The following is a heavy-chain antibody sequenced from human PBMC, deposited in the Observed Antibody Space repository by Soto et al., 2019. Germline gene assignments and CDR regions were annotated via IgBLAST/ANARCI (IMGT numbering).Heavy chain of an antibody. D-gene: IGHD4-4*01. V-gene: IGHV3-15*07. CDR1: GFTFTYAW. CDR2: IKGKTDGGTT. J-gene: IGHJ6*03. CDR3: TTDDPRNSHYWYHMGG. Sequence: EVQLVESGGGLVKPGESLRLSCAASGFTFTYAWLNWVRQVPGKGLEWVGRIKGKTDGGTTDYAAPVKGRFTISRDDSKKTVFLPINHPKTQDTAGYFFTTDDPRNSHYWYHMGGLGRRTTSNGSS.